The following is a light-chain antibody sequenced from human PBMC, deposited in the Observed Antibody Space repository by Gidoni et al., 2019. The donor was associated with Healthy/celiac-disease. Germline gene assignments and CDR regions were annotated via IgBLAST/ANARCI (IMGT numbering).Light chain of an antibody. V-gene: IGKV1-39*01. CDR2: AAS. J-gene: IGKJ1*01. CDR1: QSISSY. CDR3: QQRYSTPWT. Sequence: IQMTQSPSPLSASLGERVTITCRASQSISSYLNWYQQKPGKAPTLLIYAASSLKSGIPSRFSGSGSGTDFTLTISSLEPEDFAAYYCQQRYSTPWTFGQGTKVEIK.